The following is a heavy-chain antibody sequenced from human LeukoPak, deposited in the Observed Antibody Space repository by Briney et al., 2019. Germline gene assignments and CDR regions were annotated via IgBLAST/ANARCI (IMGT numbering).Heavy chain of an antibody. CDR2: IYYSGST. V-gene: IGHV4-59*01. CDR1: GGSISSYY. Sequence: PSETLSLTCTVSGGSISSYYWSWIRQPPGKGLEWIGYIYYSGSTNYNPSLKSRVTISVDTSKNQFSLKLSSVTAADTAVYYCARETTVKFYFDYWGQGTLVTVSP. D-gene: IGHD4-17*01. J-gene: IGHJ4*02. CDR3: ARETTVKFYFDY.